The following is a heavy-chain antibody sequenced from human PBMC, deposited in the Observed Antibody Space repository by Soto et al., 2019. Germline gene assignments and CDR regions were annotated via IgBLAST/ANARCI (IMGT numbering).Heavy chain of an antibody. J-gene: IGHJ4*02. CDR3: ARAQLPPECSSASCYVDY. CDR2: IKRDGSEK. V-gene: IGHV3-7*01. Sequence: GGSLRLSCAASGFTFSNYWMTWVRQVPGKGLEWVANIKRDGSEKSYVDSVKGRFTISRDNAQDSLYLQMNSLRAEDTAVYYFARAQLPPECSSASCYVDYWGQGALVTVSS. D-gene: IGHD2-2*01. CDR1: GFTFSNYW.